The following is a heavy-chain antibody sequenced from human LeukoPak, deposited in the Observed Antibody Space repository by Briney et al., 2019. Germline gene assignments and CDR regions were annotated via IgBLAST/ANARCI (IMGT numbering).Heavy chain of an antibody. Sequence: KTSGTLSLTCAVSGGSISSSNWWSWVRQPPGKGLEWIGEIYHSGSTNYNPPLKSRDTISVDKSKNQFSLKLSSVTAADTAVYYCARRPYSSGWYGAFDIWGQGTMVTVSS. CDR2: IYHSGST. J-gene: IGHJ3*02. D-gene: IGHD6-19*01. V-gene: IGHV4-4*02. CDR3: ARRPYSSGWYGAFDI. CDR1: GGSISSSNW.